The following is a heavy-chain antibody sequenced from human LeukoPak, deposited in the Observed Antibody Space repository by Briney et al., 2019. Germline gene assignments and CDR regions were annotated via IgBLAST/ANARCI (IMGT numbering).Heavy chain of an antibody. CDR3: ARDQSYTYVFDY. V-gene: IGHV3-21*01. Sequence: GGSLRLSCAASGFTFSSYSMNWVRQAPGKGLEWVSSITSSSSYIYYADSVKGRFTISRDHAKNSLYLQMNSLRAEDTAVYYCARDQSYTYVFDYSGQGDLVTVSS. J-gene: IGHJ4*02. D-gene: IGHD5-18*01. CDR2: ITSSSSYI. CDR1: GFTFSSYS.